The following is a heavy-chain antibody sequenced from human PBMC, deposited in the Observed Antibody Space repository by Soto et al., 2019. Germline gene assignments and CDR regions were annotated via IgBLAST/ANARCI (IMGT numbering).Heavy chain of an antibody. J-gene: IGHJ4*02. V-gene: IGHV3-33*01. CDR3: ARQYSSGWYARYYFDY. Sequence: LRLSCAASGFTFSSYGMHWGRQAPGKGLEWVAVIWYDGSNKYYADSVKGRFTISRDNSKNTLYLQMNSLRAEDTAVYYCARQYSSGWYARYYFDYWGQGTLVTVSS. CDR1: GFTFSSYG. CDR2: IWYDGSNK. D-gene: IGHD6-19*01.